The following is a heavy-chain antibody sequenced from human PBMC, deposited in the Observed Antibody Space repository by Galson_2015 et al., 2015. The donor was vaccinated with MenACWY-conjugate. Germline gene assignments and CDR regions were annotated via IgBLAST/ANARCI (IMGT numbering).Heavy chain of an antibody. CDR2: INNDGSDT. V-gene: IGHV3-74*01. CDR3: ARDNSAGPDLFDY. Sequence: LRLSCAASGFTFSSYWMHWVRHAPGKGLLWVSRINNDGSDTSYADSVKGRFTISRDNAKNTLYLQMNSLRAEDTAVYYCARDNSAGPDLFDYWGQGTLVTVSS. J-gene: IGHJ4*02. D-gene: IGHD4-23*01. CDR1: GFTFSSYW.